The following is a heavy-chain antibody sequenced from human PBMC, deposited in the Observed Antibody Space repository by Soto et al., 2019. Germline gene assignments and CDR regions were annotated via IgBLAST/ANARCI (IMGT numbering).Heavy chain of an antibody. D-gene: IGHD1-26*01. CDR3: ARALVGATRWVWYHYYGMDG. CDR1: GGTFSRYA. J-gene: IGHJ6*02. Sequence: SVKVSCQASGGTFSRYAISWVRQAPGQGLTWMGGITSLFGTANSAQECPGRVTSTAAEATSTAYMELSRRRSEDTAGYDCARALVGATRWVWYHYYGMDGWGQGATVTVSS. V-gene: IGHV1-69*01. CDR2: ITSLFGTA.